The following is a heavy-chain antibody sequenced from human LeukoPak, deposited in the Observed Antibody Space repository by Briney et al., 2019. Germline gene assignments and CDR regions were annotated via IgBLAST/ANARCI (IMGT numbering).Heavy chain of an antibody. Sequence: ESLNISCKDSAYSFTNYWIGWVRQMPGKGLEWMGIMYPGDSDTRYSPSFQGQVTISADKSINTAYLQWSSLKASDTAIYYCARSNGVGATQYWGQGTLVTVSS. CDR1: AYSFTNYW. CDR3: ARSNGVGATQY. V-gene: IGHV5-51*01. J-gene: IGHJ4*02. CDR2: MYPGDSDT. D-gene: IGHD1-26*01.